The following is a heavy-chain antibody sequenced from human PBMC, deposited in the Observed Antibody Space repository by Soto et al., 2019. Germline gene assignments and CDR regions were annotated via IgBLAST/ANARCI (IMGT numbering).Heavy chain of an antibody. CDR3: ARDLWGYCGTDCYPLDV. CDR1: GGSISRYY. D-gene: IGHD2-21*02. CDR2: MYNTGST. J-gene: IGHJ6*02. V-gene: IGHV4-59*01. Sequence: QVQLQESGPGLVKPSETLSLTCTVSGGSISRYYWSWIRQPPGKGLEWIGYMYNTGSTVYNPSFKCRVTISVDTSKNHFSLKLNSVTAADTAVYYCARDLWGYCGTDCYPLDVWGQGTTVTVSS.